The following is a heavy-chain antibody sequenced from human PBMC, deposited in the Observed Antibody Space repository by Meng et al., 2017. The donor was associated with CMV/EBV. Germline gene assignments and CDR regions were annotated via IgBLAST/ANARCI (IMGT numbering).Heavy chain of an antibody. CDR2: INPNSGGT. J-gene: IGHJ6*02. Sequence: ASVKVSCKASGYTFTGYYMHWVRQAPGQGLEWMGWINPNSGGTNYAQKFQGRVTMTRDTSISTAYMELSRLRSDDTAVYYCAREQRRYEFWMGYRDYYYGMDVWGQGTTVTVSS. CDR3: AREQRRYEFWMGYRDYYYGMDV. V-gene: IGHV1-2*02. CDR1: GYTFTGYY. D-gene: IGHD3-3*01.